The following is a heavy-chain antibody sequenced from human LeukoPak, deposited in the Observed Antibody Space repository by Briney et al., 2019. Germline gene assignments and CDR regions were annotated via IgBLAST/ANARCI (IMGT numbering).Heavy chain of an antibody. CDR3: ARDGWFGELDKDHFDY. CDR2: ISLSSTYT. D-gene: IGHD3-10*01. Sequence: PGGSLRLSCAASGFTFSDYHMSWIRQAPGKGLEWVSYISLSSTYTNYADSVKGRLTISRDNAKNLLYLQMNSLRAEDTAVYYCARDGWFGELDKDHFDYWGQGTLVTVSS. J-gene: IGHJ4*02. V-gene: IGHV3-11*06. CDR1: GFTFSDYH.